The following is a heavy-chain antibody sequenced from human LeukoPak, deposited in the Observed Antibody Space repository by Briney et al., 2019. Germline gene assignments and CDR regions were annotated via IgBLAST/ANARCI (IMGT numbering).Heavy chain of an antibody. J-gene: IGHJ6*04. CDR3: ATDRVTSGVGEVVV. V-gene: IGHV3-30*03. CDR1: GFTFSSCW. CDR2: ISYDGSNT. Sequence: GGSLRLSCAASGFTFSSCWMGWVRQAPGKGLEWVAVISYDGSNTYYADSVKGRFSISRDNSKNTLYLQMSSLRADDTAVYYCATDRVTSGVGEVVVWGKRTTVTVSS. D-gene: IGHD3-3*01.